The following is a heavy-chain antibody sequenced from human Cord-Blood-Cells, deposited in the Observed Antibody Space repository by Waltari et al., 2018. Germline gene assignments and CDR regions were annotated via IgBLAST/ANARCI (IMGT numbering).Heavy chain of an antibody. CDR3: ARAVVVVAATRYSVSWFDP. Sequence: QVQLQESGPGLVKPSETLSLTCTVSGGPISSYSWSWIRQPPGKGLEWIGYIYYSGSTNYNPSLKSRVTISVDTSKNQFSLKLSSVTAADTAVYYCARAVVVVAATRYSVSWFDPWGQGTLVTVSS. J-gene: IGHJ5*02. CDR1: GGPISSYS. V-gene: IGHV4-59*01. CDR2: IYYSGST. D-gene: IGHD2-15*01.